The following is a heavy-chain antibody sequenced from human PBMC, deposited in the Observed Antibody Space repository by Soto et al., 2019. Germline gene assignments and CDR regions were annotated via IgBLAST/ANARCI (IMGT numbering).Heavy chain of an antibody. Sequence: PSETLSLTCTISGGSINGYYWSWIRQPPGKGLEWIRYVYYTGTTKYNPSLESRVTISADTSKNQFSLRVTSVTAADTAMYYCAIDSSGYYYPGAFDIWGQGTMVTVSS. D-gene: IGHD3-22*01. J-gene: IGHJ3*02. CDR3: AIDSSGYYYPGAFDI. CDR2: VYYTGTT. CDR1: GGSINGYY. V-gene: IGHV4-59*01.